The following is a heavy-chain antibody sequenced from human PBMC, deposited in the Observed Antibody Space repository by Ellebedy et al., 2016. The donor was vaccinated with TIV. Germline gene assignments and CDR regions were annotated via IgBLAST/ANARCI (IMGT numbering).Heavy chain of an antibody. CDR1: EMSVSTNY. CDR2: IFGSGDT. CDR3: ATTSLLTLKGHFDL. V-gene: IGHV3-53*01. J-gene: IGHJ2*01. D-gene: IGHD4/OR15-4a*01. Sequence: GGSLRLSCAVTEMSVSTNYMTSVRQAPGTGLEWVSLIFGSGDTCYADSVNGRFTIYRDNSKNTVYLQMNSLRVEDTAMYYCATTSLLTLKGHFDLWGRGTLVTVSS.